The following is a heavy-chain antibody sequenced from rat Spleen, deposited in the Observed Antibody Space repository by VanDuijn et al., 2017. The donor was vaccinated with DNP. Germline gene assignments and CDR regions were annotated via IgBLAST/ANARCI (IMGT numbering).Heavy chain of an antibody. Sequence: EVQLVESGGGLVQPGNSLKLSCAASGFIFSDYAMAWVRRSPRRGLEWVATVFYDGRGTNYRDSVKVRFTISRDDERNTLYRQMDSLRYEDTATYYWARDQRLQWDYFDYWGQGVMVTVSS. CDR1: GFIFSDYA. D-gene: IGHD1-1*01. CDR2: VFYDGRGT. CDR3: ARDQRLQWDYFDY. J-gene: IGHJ2*01. V-gene: IGHV5-17*01.